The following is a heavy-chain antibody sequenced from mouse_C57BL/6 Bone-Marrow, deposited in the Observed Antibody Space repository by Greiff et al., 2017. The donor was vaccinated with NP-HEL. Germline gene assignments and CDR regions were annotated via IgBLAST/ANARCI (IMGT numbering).Heavy chain of an antibody. CDR2: ILPGSGST. D-gene: IGHD1-1*01. J-gene: IGHJ2*01. CDR1: GYTFTGYW. V-gene: IGHV1-9*01. Sequence: VQLQQSGAELMKPGASVKLSCKATGYTFTGYWIEWVKQRPGHGLEWIGEILPGSGSTNYNEKFKGKATFTADTSSNTAYMQLSSLTTEDSAIYYCAAFMTTVVALPYYFDYWGQGTTLTVSS. CDR3: AAFMTTVVALPYYFDY.